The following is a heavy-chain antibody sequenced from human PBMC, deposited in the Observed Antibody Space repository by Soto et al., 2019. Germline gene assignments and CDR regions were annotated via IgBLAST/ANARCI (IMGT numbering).Heavy chain of an antibody. V-gene: IGHV3-30-3*01. CDR2: ISFDGNNQ. CDR3: ARDEFSSSGRNSGFDS. Sequence: QVQLVESRGGVVQPGMSLRLSCAVSGFTFRNFAMHWVRQAPGTGMEWVAVISFDGNNQFYAESVKGRFFISRDDSQDTLYLEMNSLRAEDTAVYYCARDEFSSSGRNSGFDSWGQGTLVTVSS. D-gene: IGHD3-22*01. J-gene: IGHJ4*02. CDR1: GFTFRNFA.